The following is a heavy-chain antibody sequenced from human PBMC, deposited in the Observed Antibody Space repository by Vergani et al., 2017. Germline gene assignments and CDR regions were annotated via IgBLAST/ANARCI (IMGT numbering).Heavy chain of an antibody. CDR3: ARQVAVAGKWWGPYYYYGMDV. J-gene: IGHJ6*02. V-gene: IGHV5-10-1*01. D-gene: IGHD6-19*01. CDR1: GYSFTSYW. CDR2: IDPSDSYT. Sequence: EVQLVLSGAEVKKPGESLRISCKGSGYSFTSYWISWVRQMPGKGLEWMGRIDPSDSYTNYSPSFQGHVTISADKSISTAYLQWSSLKASDTAMYYCARQVAVAGKWWGPYYYYGMDVWGQGTTVTVSS.